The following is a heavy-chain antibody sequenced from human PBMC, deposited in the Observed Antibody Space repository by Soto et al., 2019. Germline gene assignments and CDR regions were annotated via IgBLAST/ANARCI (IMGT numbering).Heavy chain of an antibody. V-gene: IGHV1-18*01. CDR3: ARDDIMITFGGVIPFDY. Sequence: APVKVSCKASGYTFTSYGISWVRQAPGQGLEWMGWISAYNGNTNYAQKLQGRVTMTTDTSTSTAYMELRSLRSDDTAVYYCARDDIMITFGGVIPFDYWGQGTLVTVSS. CDR2: ISAYNGNT. J-gene: IGHJ4*02. D-gene: IGHD3-16*02. CDR1: GYTFTSYG.